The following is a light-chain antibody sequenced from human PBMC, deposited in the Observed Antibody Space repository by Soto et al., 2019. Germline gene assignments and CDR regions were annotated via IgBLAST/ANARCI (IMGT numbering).Light chain of an antibody. Sequence: EIVMTQSPATLSVSPGERATLSCRASQSISINLAWYQQKPGQAPRLLLYGASTRATGVPGRFSGSGSGTEFTLTISSLQSEDFAVYYCQQYNSPLTFGGGTKVEIK. J-gene: IGKJ4*01. CDR1: QSISIN. CDR3: QQYNSPLT. V-gene: IGKV3-15*01. CDR2: GAS.